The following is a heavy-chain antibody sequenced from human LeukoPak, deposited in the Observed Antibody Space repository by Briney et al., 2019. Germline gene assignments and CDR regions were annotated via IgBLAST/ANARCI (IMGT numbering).Heavy chain of an antibody. CDR1: GYTFTSYD. CDR3: ARNVAGTGDFDY. Sequence: ASVKVSCKASGYTFTSYDINWVRQATGQGLEWMGWMNPNSGHTGSAQKFQGRVTITRDTSISTVYMELSRLRSEDTAVYYCARNVAGTGDFDYWGQGTLVTVSS. D-gene: IGHD6-19*01. J-gene: IGHJ4*02. CDR2: MNPNSGHT. V-gene: IGHV1-8*03.